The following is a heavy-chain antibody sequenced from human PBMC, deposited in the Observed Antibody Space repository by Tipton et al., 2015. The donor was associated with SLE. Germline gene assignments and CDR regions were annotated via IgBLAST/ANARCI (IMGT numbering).Heavy chain of an antibody. CDR3: GTTSTDYGMDV. CDR1: GGSISSHY. Sequence: TLSLTCTVSGGSISSHYWSWIRQPPGKGLEWIGYIYYSGSTNYNPSLKSRVTISVDTSKNQFSLKLSSVTAADTAVYYCGTTSTDYGMDVWGQGTTVTVSS. CDR2: IYYSGST. D-gene: IGHD2-8*02. J-gene: IGHJ6*02. V-gene: IGHV4-59*11.